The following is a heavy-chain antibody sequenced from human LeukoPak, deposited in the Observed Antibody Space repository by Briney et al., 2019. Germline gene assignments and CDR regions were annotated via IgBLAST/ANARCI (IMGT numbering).Heavy chain of an antibody. Sequence: GESLKISCKGSGYSFTSYWIGWVRQMPGKGLEWMGIIYPGDSDTRYSPSFQGQVTISADKSISTAYLQWSSLKASDTAMYYCARTLLRVEPRGHDAFDIWGQGTMVTVSS. D-gene: IGHD6-25*01. CDR1: GYSFTSYW. V-gene: IGHV5-51*01. J-gene: IGHJ3*02. CDR3: ARTLLRVEPRGHDAFDI. CDR2: IYPGDSDT.